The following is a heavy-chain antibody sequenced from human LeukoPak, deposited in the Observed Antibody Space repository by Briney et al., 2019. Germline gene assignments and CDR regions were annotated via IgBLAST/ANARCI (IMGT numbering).Heavy chain of an antibody. Sequence: PSETLSLTCNVFGGSINDPNYYWSWIRQPPGKGLEWIGEINHSGSTNYNPSLKSRVTISVDTSKNQFSLKLSSVTAADTAVYYCARGRLIHIAVAGTYQARFDYWGQGTLVTVSS. D-gene: IGHD6-19*01. J-gene: IGHJ4*02. V-gene: IGHV4-34*01. CDR2: INHSGST. CDR3: ARGRLIHIAVAGTYQARFDY. CDR1: GGSINDPNYY.